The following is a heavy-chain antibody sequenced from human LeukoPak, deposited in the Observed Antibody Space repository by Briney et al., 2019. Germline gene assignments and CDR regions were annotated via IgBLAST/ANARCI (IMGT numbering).Heavy chain of an antibody. V-gene: IGHV1-2*02. CDR1: GYTFTGYY. D-gene: IGHD1-26*01. J-gene: IGHJ1*01. CDR3: ARVRGSYSYFQH. CDR2: INPNSGGT. Sequence: ASVKVSCKASGYTFTGYYMHWVRQAPGQGLEWMGWINPNSGGTNYAQKFQGRVTMTRDTSISTAYMELSRLRSDDTAVYYCARVRGSYSYFQHWGQGTLVTVSS.